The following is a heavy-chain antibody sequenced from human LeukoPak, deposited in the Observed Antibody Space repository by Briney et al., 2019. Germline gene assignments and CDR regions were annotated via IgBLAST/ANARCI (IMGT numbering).Heavy chain of an antibody. CDR1: TFTFSSYT. CDR2: ISPSGNSK. CDR3: VRDFLGESGAGGY. D-gene: IGHD3-10*01. V-gene: IGHV3-21*01. J-gene: IGHJ4*02. Sequence: GGSLRLSCATSTFTFSSYTMNWVRQTPGKGLEWVSSISPSGNSKYHADSVKGRFTISRDNAENSLYMQMNSLRAEDTGVYYCVRDFLGESGAGGYWGQGTLVTVSS.